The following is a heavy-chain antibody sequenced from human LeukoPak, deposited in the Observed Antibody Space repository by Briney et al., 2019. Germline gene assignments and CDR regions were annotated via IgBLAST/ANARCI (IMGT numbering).Heavy chain of an antibody. V-gene: IGHV4-4*07. CDR1: GGSISSYY. Sequence: SETLSLTCTVSGGSISSYYWSWIRQPAGKGLEWIGRIYTSGSTNYNPSLKSRVTISVDTSKNQFSLKLSSVTAADTAVYYCASTIEHYGDYVYFDYWGQGTLVTVSS. CDR3: ASTIEHYGDYVYFDY. CDR2: IYTSGST. D-gene: IGHD4-17*01. J-gene: IGHJ4*02.